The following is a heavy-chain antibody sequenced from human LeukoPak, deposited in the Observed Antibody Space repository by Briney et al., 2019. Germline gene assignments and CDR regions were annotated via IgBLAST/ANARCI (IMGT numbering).Heavy chain of an antibody. CDR3: ARGLRIAAAGNPFGY. V-gene: IGHV1-8*03. D-gene: IGHD6-13*01. CDR1: GGTFSSYA. J-gene: IGHJ4*02. Sequence: ASVKVSCKASGGTFSSYAISWVRQAPGQGLEWMGWMNPNSGNTGYAQKFQGRVTITRNTSISTAYMELSSLRSEDTAVYYCARGLRIAAAGNPFGYWGQGTLVTVSS. CDR2: MNPNSGNT.